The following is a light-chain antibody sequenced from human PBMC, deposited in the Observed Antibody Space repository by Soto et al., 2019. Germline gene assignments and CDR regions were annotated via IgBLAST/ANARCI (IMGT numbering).Light chain of an antibody. CDR3: QSYDSSLSVV. J-gene: IGLJ2*01. V-gene: IGLV1-40*01. CDR1: SSNIGAGYD. CDR2: VNS. Sequence: QSVLTQPPSVCGAPVHRVTISCNWSSSNIGAGYDVHWYQQLPGTAPKLLIYVNSNRPSGVPDRFSGSKSGTSASLAITGLQAEDEADYYCQSYDSSLSVVFGGGTKVTVL.